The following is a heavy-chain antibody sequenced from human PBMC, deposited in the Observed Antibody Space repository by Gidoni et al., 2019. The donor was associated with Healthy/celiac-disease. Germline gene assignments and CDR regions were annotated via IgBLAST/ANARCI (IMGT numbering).Heavy chain of an antibody. CDR1: GFTFSNAW. CDR2: IKSKTDGGTT. Sequence: EVQLVESGGGLVKPGGSLILSCAASGFTFSNAWMSWVRQAPGKGLEWVGRIKSKTDGGTTDYAAPVKGRFTISRDDSKNTLYLQMNSLKTEDTAVYYCTTVRAARYYFDYWGQGTLVTVSS. CDR3: TTVRAARYYFDY. J-gene: IGHJ4*02. V-gene: IGHV3-15*01. D-gene: IGHD6-6*01.